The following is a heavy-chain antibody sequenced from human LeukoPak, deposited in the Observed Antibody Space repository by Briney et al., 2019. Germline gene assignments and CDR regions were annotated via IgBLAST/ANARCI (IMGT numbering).Heavy chain of an antibody. D-gene: IGHD3-10*01. CDR2: IYYSGST. CDR3: AREGYGSHALDI. V-gene: IGHV4-59*01. Sequence: PSETLSLTCTVSGGSISSYYWSWIRQPPGKGLEWIGYIYYSGSTNYNPSLKSRVTISVDTSKNQFSLKLSSVTAADTAVYYCAREGYGSHALDIWGQGTMVTVSS. CDR1: GGSISSYY. J-gene: IGHJ3*02.